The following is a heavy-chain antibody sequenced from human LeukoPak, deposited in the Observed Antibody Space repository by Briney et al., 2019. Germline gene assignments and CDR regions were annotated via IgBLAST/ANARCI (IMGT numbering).Heavy chain of an antibody. Sequence: SETLSLTCTVSGGSISSYYWSWIRQPAGKGLGWIGRIYTSGSTNYNPSLKSRVTMSVDTSKNQFSLKLSSVTAADTAVYYCARDRQYYYDSSGYDYYYYYYMDVWGKGTTVTVSS. CDR3: ARDRQYYYDSSGYDYYYYYYMDV. CDR1: GGSISSYY. J-gene: IGHJ6*03. CDR2: IYTSGST. D-gene: IGHD3-22*01. V-gene: IGHV4-4*07.